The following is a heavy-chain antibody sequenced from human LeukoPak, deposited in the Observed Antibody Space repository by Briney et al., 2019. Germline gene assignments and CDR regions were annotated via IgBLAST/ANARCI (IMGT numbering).Heavy chain of an antibody. Sequence: GTSLRLSCAASGFTFSTYGMHWVRQAPGKGLEWVAVISYDGSNKYYADSVKGRFTISRDNSKNTLYLQMNSLRAEDTAVYYCARDFSRRGYCSGGSCQYFQHWGQGTLVTVSS. CDR1: GFTFSTYG. V-gene: IGHV3-30*03. D-gene: IGHD2-15*01. CDR2: ISYDGSNK. CDR3: ARDFSRRGYCSGGSCQYFQH. J-gene: IGHJ1*01.